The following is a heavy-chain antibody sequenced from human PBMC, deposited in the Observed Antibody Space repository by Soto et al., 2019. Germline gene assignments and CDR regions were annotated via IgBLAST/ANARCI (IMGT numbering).Heavy chain of an antibody. CDR3: AKDCSGGSCYDY. V-gene: IGHV3-30*18. CDR1: GFTFSSYG. D-gene: IGHD2-15*01. Sequence: GSLRLSCAASGFTFSSYGMHWVRQAPGKGLEWVAVISYDGSNKYYADSVKGRFTISRDNSKDTLYLQMNSLRAEDTAVYYCAKDCSGGSCYDYWGQGTLVTVSS. J-gene: IGHJ4*02. CDR2: ISYDGSNK.